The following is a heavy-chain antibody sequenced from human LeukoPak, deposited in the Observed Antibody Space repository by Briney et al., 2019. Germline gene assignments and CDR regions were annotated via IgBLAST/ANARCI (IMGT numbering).Heavy chain of an antibody. CDR3: AREVDDSSGYYLADY. Sequence: ASVKVSCKASGYTFTGYYMHWVRQAPGQGLEWMGWINPNSGGTNYAQKFQGRVTMTRDTSISTAYMELSRLRSDDTAVYYCAREVDDSSGYYLADYWGQGTLVTVSS. J-gene: IGHJ4*02. CDR1: GYTFTGYY. V-gene: IGHV1-2*02. D-gene: IGHD3-22*01. CDR2: INPNSGGT.